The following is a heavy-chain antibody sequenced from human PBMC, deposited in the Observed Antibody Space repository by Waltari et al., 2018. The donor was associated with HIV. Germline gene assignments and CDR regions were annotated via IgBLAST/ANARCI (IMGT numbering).Heavy chain of an antibody. Sequence: QVHLPQWGSGLLKPSGPLSLTCAVYGGSFSGYYWTWIRQSPGRGLEWMGEIDHTGPSTYNPSLKGRVTMSVDTSKNQFSLTLKSVTAADTAVYYCVRGFGNYGFYFDYWGQGKLVSVSS. CDR2: IDHTGPS. CDR1: GGSFSGYY. V-gene: IGHV4-34*02. J-gene: IGHJ4*02. CDR3: VRGFGNYGFYFDY. D-gene: IGHD3-16*01.